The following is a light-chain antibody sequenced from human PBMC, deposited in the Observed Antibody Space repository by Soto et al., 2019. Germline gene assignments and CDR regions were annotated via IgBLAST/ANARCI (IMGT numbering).Light chain of an antibody. Sequence: EIWLTQSPGTLSLSPGERATLSCRASQSVSSANLVWYQQKPGQAPRLLIYATSSRATGIPERFSGSGSGTDFTLTISRLEPDDFAVYYCQPPDGSPKTFGQGTKVKSN. CDR3: QPPDGSPKT. CDR2: ATS. J-gene: IGKJ1*01. CDR1: QSVSSAN. V-gene: IGKV3-20*01.